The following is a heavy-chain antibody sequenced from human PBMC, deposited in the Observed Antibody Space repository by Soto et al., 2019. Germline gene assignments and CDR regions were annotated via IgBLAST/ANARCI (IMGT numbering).Heavy chain of an antibody. Sequence: PGGSLRLSCAASGFTFSSYGMHWVRQAPGKGLEWVAVISYDGSNKYYADSVKGRFTTSRDNSKNTLYLQMNSLRAEDTAVYYCAKDEVAAAGTPYYGMDVWGQGTTVTVSS. J-gene: IGHJ6*02. D-gene: IGHD6-13*01. CDR2: ISYDGSNK. V-gene: IGHV3-30*18. CDR3: AKDEVAAAGTPYYGMDV. CDR1: GFTFSSYG.